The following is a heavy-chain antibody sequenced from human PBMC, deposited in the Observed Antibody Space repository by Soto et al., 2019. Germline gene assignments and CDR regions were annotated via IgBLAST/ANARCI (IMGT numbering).Heavy chain of an antibody. J-gene: IGHJ6*02. CDR2: ISYDGSNK. Sequence: GGSRELACAACGLTLWSSGMAGFCQAPGKGREWVAVISYDGSNKYYADPVKGRFTISRDNSKNTLYLQMNSLRAEDTAVYYCAKALPIAARSNYYYYGMDVWGQGTTVTVSS. CDR1: GLTLWSSG. D-gene: IGHD6-6*01. V-gene: IGHV3-30*18. CDR3: AKALPIAARSNYYYYGMDV.